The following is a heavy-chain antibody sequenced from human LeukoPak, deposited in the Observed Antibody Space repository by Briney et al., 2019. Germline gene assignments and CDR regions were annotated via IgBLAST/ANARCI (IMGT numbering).Heavy chain of an antibody. CDR2: IYYRGST. J-gene: IGHJ4*02. Sequence: SQTLCLTCTVSGDSISSGDYYRSWIRQPPGKGLEWIGYIYYRGSTYYNPSLKSRITISVHTSKNQFSLKLNSVTAADTAVYYCASAYCSSTSCYTFDYWGQGTLVTVSS. CDR1: GDSISSGDYY. CDR3: ASAYCSSTSCYTFDY. V-gene: IGHV4-30-4*01. D-gene: IGHD2-2*01.